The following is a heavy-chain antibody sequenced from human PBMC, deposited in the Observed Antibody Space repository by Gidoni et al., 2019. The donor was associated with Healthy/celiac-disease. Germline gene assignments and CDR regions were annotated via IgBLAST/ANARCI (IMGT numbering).Heavy chain of an antibody. CDR2: IYSGGST. Sequence: EVQLVESGGGLVQPGGSLRLSCAASGFTVSSNYMSWVRQAPGKGLEWVSVIYSGGSTYYADSVKGRFTISRDNSKNTLYLQMNSLRAEDTAVYYCARDLYSGYDGNAFDIWGQGTMVTVSS. D-gene: IGHD5-12*01. V-gene: IGHV3-66*02. CDR3: ARDLYSGYDGNAFDI. CDR1: GFTVSSNY. J-gene: IGHJ3*02.